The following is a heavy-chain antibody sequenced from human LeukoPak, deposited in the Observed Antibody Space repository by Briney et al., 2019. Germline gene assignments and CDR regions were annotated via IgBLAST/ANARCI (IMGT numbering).Heavy chain of an antibody. J-gene: IGHJ4*02. Sequence: GGSLRLSCAASGFTFSSYWMSWVCQAPGKGLEWVANIKQDGSEKYYVDSVKGRFTISRDNAKNSLYLQMNSLRAEDTAVYYCARGRYDFWSGYYDYFDYWGQGTLVTVSS. V-gene: IGHV3-7*01. CDR2: IKQDGSEK. CDR1: GFTFSSYW. CDR3: ARGRYDFWSGYYDYFDY. D-gene: IGHD3-3*01.